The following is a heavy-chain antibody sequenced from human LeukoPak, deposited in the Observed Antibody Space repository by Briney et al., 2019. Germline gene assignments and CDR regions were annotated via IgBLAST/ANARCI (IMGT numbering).Heavy chain of an antibody. Sequence: SETLSLTCTVSGDSVSSATYYWGWIRQPPGKGLEWIGHIYYSGTTYYNPSLSSRVTISVDTSKNQFSLKLTSVTAADTAVYYCARPGDGYNTAGGFDYWGQGMLVTVSS. J-gene: IGHJ4*02. D-gene: IGHD5-24*01. V-gene: IGHV4-39*01. CDR2: IYYSGTT. CDR3: ARPGDGYNTAGGFDY. CDR1: GDSVSSATYY.